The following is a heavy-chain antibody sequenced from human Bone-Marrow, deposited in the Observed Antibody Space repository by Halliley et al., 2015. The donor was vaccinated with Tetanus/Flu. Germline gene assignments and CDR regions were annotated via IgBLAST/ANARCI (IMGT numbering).Heavy chain of an antibody. CDR3: ARGSGSAFCGGDCYGLDY. V-gene: IGHV4-59*09. CDR2: YPRGTA. D-gene: IGHD2-21*02. Sequence: YPRGTANYTPPLKSRVSIPIDTSKNQFSRKLTAMTAADTAVYYCARGSGSAFCGGDCYGLDYWGQGTLVTVSS. J-gene: IGHJ4*02.